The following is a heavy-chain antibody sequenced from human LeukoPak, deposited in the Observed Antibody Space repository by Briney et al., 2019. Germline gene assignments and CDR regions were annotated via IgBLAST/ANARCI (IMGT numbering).Heavy chain of an antibody. Sequence: PGGSLRLSCAASGFTFSDYYMSWIRQAPGKGLEWVSYISSSGSTIYYADSVKGRFTISRDNAKNSLYLQMNSLRAEDTAVYYCAKQGRNWNYGLAAFDIWGQGTMVTVSS. V-gene: IGHV3-11*04. D-gene: IGHD1-7*01. CDR3: AKQGRNWNYGLAAFDI. J-gene: IGHJ3*02. CDR2: ISSSGSTI. CDR1: GFTFSDYY.